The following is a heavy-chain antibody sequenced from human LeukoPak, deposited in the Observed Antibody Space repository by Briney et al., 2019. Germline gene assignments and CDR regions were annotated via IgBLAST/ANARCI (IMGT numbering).Heavy chain of an antibody. D-gene: IGHD6-13*01. CDR3: AAQERQQLNFDY. CDR1: GGSISSGGYY. V-gene: IGHV4-31*03. Sequence: SQTLSLTCTVSGGSISSGGYYWSWIRQHPGKGLEWIGYIYYSGSTYYNPSLKSRVTISVDTSKNQFSLKLSSVTAADTAVYYCAAQERQQLNFDYWGQGTLVTVSS. J-gene: IGHJ4*02. CDR2: IYYSGST.